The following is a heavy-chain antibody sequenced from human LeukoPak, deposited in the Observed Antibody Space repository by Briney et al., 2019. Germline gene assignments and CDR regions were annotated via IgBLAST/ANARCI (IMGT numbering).Heavy chain of an antibody. V-gene: IGHV3-30-3*01. CDR3: AREGYGYNPPLEY. Sequence: GGSLRLSCAASGFTFSSYAMSWVRQAPGKGLEWVAVISYDGSNKYYADSVKGRFTISRDNSKNTLYLQMNSLRAEDTAVYYCAREGYGYNPPLEYWGQGTLVTVSS. CDR1: GFTFSSYA. D-gene: IGHD5-24*01. J-gene: IGHJ4*02. CDR2: ISYDGSNK.